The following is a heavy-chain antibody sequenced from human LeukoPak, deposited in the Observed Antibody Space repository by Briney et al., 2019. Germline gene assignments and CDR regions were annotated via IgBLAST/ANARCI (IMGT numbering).Heavy chain of an antibody. CDR1: GYTXTGYY. D-gene: IGHD6-13*01. Sequence: GASVKVSCKASGYTXTGYYMHWVRQAPGQGLECMGWINPNSGGTNYAQKFQGRVDMTRDTSISTAYMELSRLRSDDTAVYYCARRGAGGDFDSWGQGTLVTVSS. J-gene: IGHJ4*02. V-gene: IGHV1-2*02. CDR2: INPNSGGT. CDR3: ARRGAGGDFDS.